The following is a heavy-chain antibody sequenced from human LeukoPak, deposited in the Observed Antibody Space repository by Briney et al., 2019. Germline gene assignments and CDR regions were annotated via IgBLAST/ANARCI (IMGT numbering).Heavy chain of an antibody. Sequence: SETLSLTCTVPGDSISRYYWSWIRQPSGKGLEWIGYIFHSGHSYYNPSLKSRVTISVDRSKNQFSLRLTSVTAADTAIYYCARELWFVNAPGSWLDPWGQGTQVTVSS. D-gene: IGHD3-10*01. CDR1: GDSISRYY. V-gene: IGHV4-59*12. J-gene: IGHJ5*02. CDR3: ARELWFVNAPGSWLDP. CDR2: IFHSGHS.